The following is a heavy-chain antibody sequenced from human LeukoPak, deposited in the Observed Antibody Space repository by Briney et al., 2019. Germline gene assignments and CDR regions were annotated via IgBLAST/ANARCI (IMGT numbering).Heavy chain of an antibody. Sequence: ASVKVSCTASGYTFTGYYMHWVRQAPGQGLEWMGWINPNSGGTNYAQKFQGRVTMTRDTSISTAYMELSRLRSDDTAVYYCASFATAAEAFDIWGQGTMVTVSS. CDR3: ASFATAAEAFDI. J-gene: IGHJ3*02. CDR1: GYTFTGYY. CDR2: INPNSGGT. V-gene: IGHV1-2*02. D-gene: IGHD6-25*01.